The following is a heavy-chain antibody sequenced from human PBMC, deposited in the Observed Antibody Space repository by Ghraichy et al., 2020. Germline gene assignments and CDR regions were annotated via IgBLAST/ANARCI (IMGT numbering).Heavy chain of an antibody. Sequence: SETLSLTCAVSGYSISSGYYWGWIRQPPGKGLEWIGSIYHSGSTYYNPSLKSRVTISVDTSKNQFSLKLSSVTAADTAVYYCARDHLPGGYSGYDELYGQYNWFDPWGQGTLVTVSS. CDR1: GYSISSGYY. V-gene: IGHV4-38-2*02. CDR3: ARDHLPGGYSGYDELYGQYNWFDP. J-gene: IGHJ5*02. D-gene: IGHD5-12*01. CDR2: IYHSGST.